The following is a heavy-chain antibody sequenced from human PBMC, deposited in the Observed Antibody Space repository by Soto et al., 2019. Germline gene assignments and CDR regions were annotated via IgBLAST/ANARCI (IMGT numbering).Heavy chain of an antibody. CDR1: GGSISSGGYY. D-gene: IGHD3-22*01. Sequence: SETLSLTCTVSGGSISSGGYYWSWIRQHPGKGLEWIGYIYYSGSTYYNPSLKSRVTISVDTSKNQFSLKLSSVTAAETAVYYCARDLRGYYDSSGYYLGYYYGMDVWGQGTTVTVSS. CDR2: IYYSGST. CDR3: ARDLRGYYDSSGYYLGYYYGMDV. V-gene: IGHV4-31*03. J-gene: IGHJ6*02.